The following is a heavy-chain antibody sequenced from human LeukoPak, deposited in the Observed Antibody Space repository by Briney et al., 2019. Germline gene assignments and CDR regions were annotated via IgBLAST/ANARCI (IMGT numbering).Heavy chain of an antibody. J-gene: IGHJ4*02. CDR1: GFTFDDYS. D-gene: IGHD4-23*01. V-gene: IGHV3-48*04. CDR2: ISSTSSTI. Sequence: GGSLRLSCAASGFTFDDYSMNWVRQAPGKGLEWISYISSTSSTIYYADSVKGRFSISRDNAKNSLYLQMNSLRAEDTAVYYCARGATVRTPPLDYWGQGTLVTVSS. CDR3: ARGATVRTPPLDY.